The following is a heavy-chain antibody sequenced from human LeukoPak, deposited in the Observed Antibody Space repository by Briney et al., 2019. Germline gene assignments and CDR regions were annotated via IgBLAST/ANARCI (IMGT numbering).Heavy chain of an antibody. CDR3: ARVGKLGYCSSTSCLGQAFDI. CDR2: IRYDGSNK. V-gene: IGHV3-30*02. D-gene: IGHD2-2*01. CDR1: GFTFSSYG. J-gene: IGHJ3*02. Sequence: GGSLRLSCAASGFTFSSYGMHWVRQAPGKGLEWVAFIRYDGSNKYYADSVKGRFTISRDNSKNTLYLQMNSLRAEDTAVYYCARVGKLGYCSSTSCLGQAFDIWGQGTMVTVSS.